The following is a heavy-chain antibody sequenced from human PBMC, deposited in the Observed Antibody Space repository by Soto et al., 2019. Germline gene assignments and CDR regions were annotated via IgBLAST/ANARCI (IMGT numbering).Heavy chain of an antibody. D-gene: IGHD4-17*01. J-gene: IGHJ2*01. Sequence: SETLSLTCAVYGGSFSGYYWSWIRQPPGKGLEWIGEINHSGSTNYNPSLKSRVTISVDTSKNQFSLKLSSVTAADTAVYYCARDYTTVTQYWYFDLWGRGTLVTAPQ. CDR3: ARDYTTVTQYWYFDL. V-gene: IGHV4-34*01. CDR1: GGSFSGYY. CDR2: INHSGST.